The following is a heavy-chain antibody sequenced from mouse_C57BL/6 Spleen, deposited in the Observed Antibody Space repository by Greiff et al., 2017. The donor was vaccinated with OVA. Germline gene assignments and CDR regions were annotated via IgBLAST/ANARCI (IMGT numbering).Heavy chain of an antibody. V-gene: IGHV5-16*01. J-gene: IGHJ4*01. Sequence: EVKLMESEGGLVQPGSSMKLSCTASGFTFSDYYMAWVRQVPEKGLEWVANINYDGSSTYYLDSLKSRFIISRDNAKNILYLQMSSLKSEDTATYYCAGGGLYYAMEYWGQGTSVTVSS. CDR2: INYDGSST. CDR1: GFTFSDYY. CDR3: AGGGLYYAMEY.